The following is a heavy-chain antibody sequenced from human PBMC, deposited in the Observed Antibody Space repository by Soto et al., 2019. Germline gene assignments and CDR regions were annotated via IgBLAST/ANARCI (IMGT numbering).Heavy chain of an antibody. J-gene: IGHJ5*02. CDR1: GGSISSGDYY. Sequence: QVQLQESGPGLAKPSQTLSLTCTVSGGSISSGDYYWSWIRQPPGKGLEWIGYIYHSGSTYYNPSLKSRVTISVNTSKNQFSLKLSSVTAADTAVYDCARERPDCDRLDTLGQGTLVTVSS. CDR3: ARERPDCDRLDT. D-gene: IGHD2-21*01. V-gene: IGHV4-30-4*01. CDR2: IYHSGST.